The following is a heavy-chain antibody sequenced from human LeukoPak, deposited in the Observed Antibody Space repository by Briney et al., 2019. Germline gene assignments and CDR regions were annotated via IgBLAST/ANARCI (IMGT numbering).Heavy chain of an antibody. D-gene: IGHD2-15*01. CDR3: APSPCSGDSCYRFDF. CDR2: IHHSGST. V-gene: IGHV4-4*02. Sequence: NASGTLSLTCAVSGASISSSHWWRWVRQPPGKGLEWIGEIHHSGSTKYNPSLKSRVTISVDKSKNQFSLKLSSVTAADTAVYYCAPSPCSGDSCYRFDFWGQGTQVTVSS. CDR1: GASISSSHW. J-gene: IGHJ4*02.